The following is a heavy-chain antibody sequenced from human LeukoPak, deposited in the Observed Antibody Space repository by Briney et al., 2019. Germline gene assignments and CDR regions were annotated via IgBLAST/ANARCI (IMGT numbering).Heavy chain of an antibody. J-gene: IGHJ4*02. CDR2: IYWDDDK. CDR1: GFSLSTSGVG. Sequence: GSGPALVKPTQALALTCSFSGFSLSTSGVGVGWIRQSPGKALEWLALIYWDDDKRYSPSLRNRLSINEDTTINQVVLTMTNMDPVDTGTYYCAHRRGGYNRDDGDFDYWGQGSLVTVSS. D-gene: IGHD1-20*01. CDR3: AHRRGGYNRDDGDFDY. V-gene: IGHV2-5*02.